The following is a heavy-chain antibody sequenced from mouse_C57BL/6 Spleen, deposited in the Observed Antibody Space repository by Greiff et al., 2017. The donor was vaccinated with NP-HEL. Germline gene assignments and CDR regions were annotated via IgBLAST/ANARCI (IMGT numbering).Heavy chain of an antibody. Sequence: QVQLQQSGAELARPGASVKLSCKASGYTFTSYGISWVKQRTGPGLEWIGESYPRRGKKEHKEKGKGKATLTADKASSTAYMELRSLTSEDSAVYFCASRASSGYVYWGQGTLVTVSA. V-gene: IGHV1-81*01. D-gene: IGHD3-2*02. J-gene: IGHJ3*01. CDR1: GYTFTSYG. CDR3: ASRASSGYVY. CDR2: SYPRRGKK.